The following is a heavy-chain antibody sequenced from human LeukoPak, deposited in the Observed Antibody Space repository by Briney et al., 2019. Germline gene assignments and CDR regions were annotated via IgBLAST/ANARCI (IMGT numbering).Heavy chain of an antibody. CDR2: IYYSGST. V-gene: IGHV4-31*03. D-gene: IGHD3-16*02. CDR1: GGSISSGGYY. J-gene: IGHJ4*02. Sequence: KPSETLSLTCTVSGGSISSGGYYWSWIRQHPGKGLEWIGYIYYSGSTYYNPSLKSRVTISVDTSKNQFSLKLSSVTAADTAVYCCARGSPYDYIWGSYRPHFFDYWGQGTLVTVSS. CDR3: ARGSPYDYIWGSYRPHFFDY.